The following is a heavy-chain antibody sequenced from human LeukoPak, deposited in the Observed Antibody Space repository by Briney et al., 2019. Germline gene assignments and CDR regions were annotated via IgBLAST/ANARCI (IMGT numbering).Heavy chain of an antibody. Sequence: PGESLKISCKGSGYSINNYWIGWVRQAPGQGLEWMGIINPSGGSTSYAQKFQGRVTMTRDTSTSTVYMELSSLRSEDTAVYYCARGGSMVYWGQGTLVTVFS. CDR3: ARGGSMVY. D-gene: IGHD2-2*01. J-gene: IGHJ4*02. V-gene: IGHV1-46*02. CDR1: GYSINNYW. CDR2: INPSGGST.